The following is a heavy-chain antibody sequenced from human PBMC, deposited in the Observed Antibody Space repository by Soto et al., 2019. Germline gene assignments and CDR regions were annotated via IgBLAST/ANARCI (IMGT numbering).Heavy chain of an antibody. CDR1: GFTFSSYG. CDR2: ISYDGSNK. Sequence: PGGSLRLSCAASGFTFSSYGMHWVRQAPGKGLEWVAVISYDGSNKYYADSVKGRFTISRDNSKNTLYLQMNSLRAEDTAVYYCAKDHRGSEWELPRGSFDYWGQGTLVTVPQ. CDR3: AKDHRGSEWELPRGSFDY. V-gene: IGHV3-30*18. J-gene: IGHJ4*02. D-gene: IGHD1-26*01.